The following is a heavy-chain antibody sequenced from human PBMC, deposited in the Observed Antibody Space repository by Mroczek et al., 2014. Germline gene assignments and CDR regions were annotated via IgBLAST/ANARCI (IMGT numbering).Heavy chain of an antibody. CDR2: IYTSGST. J-gene: IGHJ3*02. D-gene: IGHD2-2*01. CDR3: ARGDPYCSSTSCEKGSNAFDI. Sequence: QVQLVESGPGLVKPSQTLSLTCTVSGGSISSGSYYWSWIRQPAGKGLEWIGRIYTSGSTNYNPSLKSRVTMSVDTSKNQFSLKLSSVTAADTAVYYCARGDPYCSSTSCEKGSNAFDIWGQGTMVTVSS. CDR1: GGSISSGSYY. V-gene: IGHV4-61*02.